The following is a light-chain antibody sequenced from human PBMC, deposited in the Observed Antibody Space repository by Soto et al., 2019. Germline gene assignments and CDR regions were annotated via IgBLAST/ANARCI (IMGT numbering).Light chain of an antibody. Sequence: QSALTQPASVSGSPGQSITISCAGTSRDVGGYNYVSWYQQHPGKAPKLMIYEVSNRPSGVSNRFSGSKSGNTASLTISGLQAEDEADYYCSSYTYRSTLYVVFGGGTKLTVL. CDR3: SSYTYRSTLYVV. CDR1: SRDVGGYNY. V-gene: IGLV2-14*01. J-gene: IGLJ2*01. CDR2: EVS.